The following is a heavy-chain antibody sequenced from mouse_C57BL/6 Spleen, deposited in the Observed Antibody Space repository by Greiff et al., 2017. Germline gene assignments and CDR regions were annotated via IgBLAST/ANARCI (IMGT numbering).Heavy chain of an antibody. CDR3: ARLGEGGYYYAMDY. V-gene: IGHV2-6*03. CDR1: GFSLTSYG. D-gene: IGHD4-1*01. J-gene: IGHJ4*01. CDR2: IWSDGST. Sequence: VKLMESGPGLVAPSQSLSITCTVSGFSLTSYGVHWVRQPPGKGLEWLVVIWSDGSTTYNSALKSRLSISKDNSKSQVFLKMNSLQTDDTAMYYCARLGEGGYYYAMDYWGQGTSVTVSS.